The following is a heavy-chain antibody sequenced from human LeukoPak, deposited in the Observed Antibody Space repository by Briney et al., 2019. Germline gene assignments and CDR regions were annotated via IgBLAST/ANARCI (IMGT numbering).Heavy chain of an antibody. V-gene: IGHV3-30*04. CDR1: GFTFSSYA. CDR3: ARDEGRMSRYDSSGYYSFHY. CDR2: ISYDGSNK. Sequence: PGGSLRLSCAASGFTFSSYAMHWARQAPGKGLEWVAVISYDGSNKYYADSVKGRFTISRDNSKNTLYLQMNSLRAEDTAVYYCARDEGRMSRYDSSGYYSFHYWGQGTLVTVSS. D-gene: IGHD3-22*01. J-gene: IGHJ4*02.